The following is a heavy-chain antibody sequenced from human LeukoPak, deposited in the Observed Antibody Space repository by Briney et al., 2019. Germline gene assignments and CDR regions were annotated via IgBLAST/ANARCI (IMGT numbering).Heavy chain of an antibody. CDR1: GFTFSSYS. V-gene: IGHV3-48*04. CDR2: ISSSSSTI. Sequence: GGSLRLSCAASGFTFSSYSMNWVRQAPGKGLEWVPYISSSSSTIYYADSVKGRFTISRDNAKNSLYLQMNSLRAEDTAVYYCARDPNPIYFGYYYYYMDVWGKGTTVTISS. J-gene: IGHJ6*03. CDR3: ARDPNPIYFGYYYYYMDV. D-gene: IGHD3-9*01.